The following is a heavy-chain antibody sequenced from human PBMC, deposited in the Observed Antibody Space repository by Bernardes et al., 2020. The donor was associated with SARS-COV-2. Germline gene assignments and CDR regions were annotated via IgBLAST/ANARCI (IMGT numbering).Heavy chain of an antibody. CDR2: IYYSWST. D-gene: IGHD6-13*01. J-gene: IGHJ4*02. V-gene: IGHV4-59*08. Sequence: SETLSLTCTVSGGSITSYYWSWIRQPPGKGLEWIGYIYYSWSTNYNPSLRSRVTISVDTSKNQFSLKLSSVTAADTAVYYCAIGIASPGRPVWGQGTLVTVSS. CDR1: GGSITSYY. CDR3: AIGIASPGRPV.